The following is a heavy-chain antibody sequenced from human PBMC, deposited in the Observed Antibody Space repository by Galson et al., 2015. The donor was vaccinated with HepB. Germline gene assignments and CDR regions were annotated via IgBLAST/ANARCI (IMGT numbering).Heavy chain of an antibody. D-gene: IGHD6-13*01. V-gene: IGHV3-7*01. CDR2: IKQDESEK. J-gene: IGHJ4*02. CDR3: AKEGRTAAAGVGWEFDY. CDR1: GFTFSSYW. Sequence: SLRLSCAVSGFTFSSYWMSWVRQAPGKGLEWVANIKQDESEKYYVDSVEGRFAISRDNAKNSLYLQMNSLRVEDTAVYYCAKEGRTAAAGVGWEFDYWGQGSLVTVSS.